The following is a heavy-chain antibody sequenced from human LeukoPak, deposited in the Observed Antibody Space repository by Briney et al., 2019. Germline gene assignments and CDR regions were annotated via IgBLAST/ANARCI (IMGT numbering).Heavy chain of an antibody. CDR3: ARGNGTGNFDY. Sequence: SETLSPTCAVYGGSFSGHYWSWIRQPPGKGLEWIGEINHSGSTTYNPSLKSRVTISVDTSKTQFSLKLSSVTAADTAVYYCARGNGTGNFDYCGQGTLVTVSS. CDR1: GGSFSGHY. J-gene: IGHJ4*02. CDR2: INHSGST. D-gene: IGHD3/OR15-3a*01. V-gene: IGHV4-34*01.